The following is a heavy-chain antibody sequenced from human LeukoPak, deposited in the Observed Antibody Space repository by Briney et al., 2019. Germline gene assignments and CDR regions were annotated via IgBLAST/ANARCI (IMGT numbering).Heavy chain of an antibody. V-gene: IGHV1-69*13. CDR3: ARGGYDSSGYYPPFDY. J-gene: IGHJ4*02. D-gene: IGHD3-22*01. Sequence: SVKVSCKASGGTFSSYAISWVRQAPGQGLEWMGGIIPIFGTANYAQKFQGRVTITADESTSTAYMELSSLRSEDTAVYYCARGGYDSSGYYPPFDYWGRGTLVTVSS. CDR1: GGTFSSYA. CDR2: IIPIFGTA.